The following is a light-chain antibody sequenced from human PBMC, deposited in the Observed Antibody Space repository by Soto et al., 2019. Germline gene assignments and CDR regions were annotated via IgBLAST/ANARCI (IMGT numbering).Light chain of an antibody. V-gene: IGLV2-14*01. CDR3: SSYPTSSTRV. CDR1: SSDVGLYNY. CDR2: EVN. Sequence: SALTQPASVSGSPGQSITISCTGTSSDVGLYNYVSWYQQHPDKAPKLMIFEVNNRPSGISNRFSGSKSGNTASLTISGLQAEDEADYYCSSYPTSSTRVFGTGTKLTVL. J-gene: IGLJ1*01.